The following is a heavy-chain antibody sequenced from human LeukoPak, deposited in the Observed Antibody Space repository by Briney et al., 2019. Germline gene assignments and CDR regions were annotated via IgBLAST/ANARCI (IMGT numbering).Heavy chain of an antibody. Sequence: PGGSLRLSCVASGFTFSTFGMHWVRQAPGKGLEWVAFIRFDGSEKYSADSVKGRFTISRDNSKNTLYLRMNSLTAEDTAVYYCAKDRSYHYFAYGGQGTLVTVSS. D-gene: IGHD5-18*01. CDR2: IRFDGSEK. J-gene: IGHJ4*02. V-gene: IGHV3-30*02. CDR1: GFTFSTFG. CDR3: AKDRSYHYFAY.